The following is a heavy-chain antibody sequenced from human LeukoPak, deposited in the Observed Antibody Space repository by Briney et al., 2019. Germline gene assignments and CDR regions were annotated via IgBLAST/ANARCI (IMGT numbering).Heavy chain of an antibody. D-gene: IGHD3-10*01. Sequence: GGSLRLSCAASGFSVSSNYMNWVRQAPGKGLVWVSRINTDGSSTDYADSVKGRFTISRDNAKNTLYLQMNSLRAEDTAVYYCARKGNAFDIWGQGTMVTVSS. CDR2: INTDGSST. V-gene: IGHV3-74*01. CDR3: ARKGNAFDI. CDR1: GFSVSSNY. J-gene: IGHJ3*02.